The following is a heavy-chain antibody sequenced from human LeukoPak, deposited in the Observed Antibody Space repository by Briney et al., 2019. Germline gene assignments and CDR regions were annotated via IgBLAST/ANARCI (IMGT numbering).Heavy chain of an antibody. CDR1: GGSISSSSYY. V-gene: IGHV4-39*01. J-gene: IGHJ5*02. CDR2: IYYSGGT. CDR3: AKYYYDSSGYRSAQWFDP. Sequence: PSETLSLTCTVSGGSISSSSYYWGWIRQPPGKGLEWIGSIYYSGGTYYNPSLKSRVTISVDTSKNQFSLKLSSVTAADTAVYYCAKYYYDSSGYRSAQWFDPWGQGTLVTVSS. D-gene: IGHD3-22*01.